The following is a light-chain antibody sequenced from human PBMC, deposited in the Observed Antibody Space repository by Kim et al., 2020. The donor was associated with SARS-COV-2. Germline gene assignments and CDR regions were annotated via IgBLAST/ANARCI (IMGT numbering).Light chain of an antibody. Sequence: SLSPGERAPLSCRASQRVASSYLAGYQQTPRQAPRLLIYDVSNRATGIPARFSGSGSGTDFTLTISSLEPEDFGVYYCQQRSIWLTFGGGTKLEI. V-gene: IGKV3-11*01. CDR3: QQRSIWLT. J-gene: IGKJ4*01. CDR2: DVS. CDR1: QRVASSY.